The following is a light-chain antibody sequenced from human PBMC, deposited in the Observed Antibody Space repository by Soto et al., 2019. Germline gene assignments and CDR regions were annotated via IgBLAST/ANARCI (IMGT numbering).Light chain of an antibody. CDR1: QSVLNSSNNKNY. V-gene: IGKV4-1*01. J-gene: IGKJ1*01. CDR2: WAS. CDR3: QQYEDTPRT. Sequence: DVVMTQSPDSLAVSLGERATINCKSSQSVLNSSNNKNYLAWYQQKPGQPPKLLIYWASTRESGVPDRFSGSGSGTDFTLTISSLQAEDVAVYYCQQYEDTPRTFGQGTKVEIK.